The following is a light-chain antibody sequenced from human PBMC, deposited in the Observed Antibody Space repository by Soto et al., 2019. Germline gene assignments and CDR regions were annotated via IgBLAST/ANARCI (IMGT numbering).Light chain of an antibody. V-gene: IGKV3-15*01. J-gene: IGKJ2*01. Sequence: IVMTQSPATLSVSPGERVTLSCRASETVRTNLAWFQQNPGQTPRLLIFGASTRATGVPTRFTGSGSETEFTLTIDNLQSEDLAVYYCQQYYNWPPYTVGQGTKVDIK. CDR2: GAS. CDR1: ETVRTN. CDR3: QQYYNWPPYT.